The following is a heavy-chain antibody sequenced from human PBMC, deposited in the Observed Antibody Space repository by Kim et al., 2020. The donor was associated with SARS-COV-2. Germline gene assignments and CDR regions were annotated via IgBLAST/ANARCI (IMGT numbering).Heavy chain of an antibody. J-gene: IGHJ4*02. Sequence: GGSLRLSCADSGFTFSSYAMSWVRQAPGKGLEWVSAISGSGGSTYYADSVKGRFTISRDNSKNTLYLKMNSLRAEDTDVYYCAKDRGYTGDYWGQGILLTVSS. D-gene: IGHD1-1*01. CDR1: GFTFSSYA. CDR2: ISGSGGST. CDR3: AKDRGYTGDY. V-gene: IGHV3-23*01.